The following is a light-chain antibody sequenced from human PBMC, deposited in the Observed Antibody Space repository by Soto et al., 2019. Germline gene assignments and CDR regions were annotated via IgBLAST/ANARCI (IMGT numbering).Light chain of an antibody. CDR1: SSDIGGYNE. CDR2: DVT. Sequence: QSVLAQPPSASGSPGQSVTISCTGTSSDIGGYNEVSWYQHHPGKAPKLMIYDVTKRPSGVPDRFSGSRSGNTASLTVSGLQAEDEADYYCSSYASSNNYVFGSGTKVTVL. J-gene: IGLJ1*01. V-gene: IGLV2-8*01. CDR3: SSYASSNNYV.